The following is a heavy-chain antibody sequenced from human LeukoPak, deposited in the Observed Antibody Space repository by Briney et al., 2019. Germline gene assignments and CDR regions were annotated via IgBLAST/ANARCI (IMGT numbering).Heavy chain of an antibody. J-gene: IGHJ4*02. D-gene: IGHD3-16*01. V-gene: IGHV3-11*01. CDR1: GFKFSDYY. Sequence: PGGSLRLSCAASGFKFSDYYTSWIRQAPGKGLEWVSYIDTSGYSIYYADSVKGRFTISRDNARNSVYLQMNSLRADDTAVYYCARGHYGLDYWGQGTLVTVSS. CDR3: ARGHYGLDY. CDR2: IDTSGYSI.